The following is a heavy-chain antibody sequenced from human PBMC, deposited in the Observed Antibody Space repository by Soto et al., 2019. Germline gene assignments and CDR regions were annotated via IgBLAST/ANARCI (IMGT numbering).Heavy chain of an antibody. CDR1: GFTFSDVY. CDR2: ISSSGGTI. Sequence: GGSLRLSCGASGFTFSDVYMSWIRQAPGKGLEWVSYISSSGGTIYYADSVKGRFTISRDNAKNSLFLQMNSLRADDTAVYYCARASSPRDPWLDYWGQGTLVTVSS. V-gene: IGHV3-11*01. D-gene: IGHD5-18*01. J-gene: IGHJ4*02. CDR3: ARASSPRDPWLDY.